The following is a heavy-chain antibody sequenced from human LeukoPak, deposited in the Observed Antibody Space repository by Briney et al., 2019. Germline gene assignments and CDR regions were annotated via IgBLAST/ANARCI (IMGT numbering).Heavy chain of an antibody. J-gene: IGHJ3*02. CDR2: ISSGATTI. Sequence: PGGSLRLSCAVSGLTFSDAWLSWVRQAPGKGLEWVSYISSGATTIKYADSVKGQFTISRDDAKKSLYLQMNSLRAEDTAIYYCGAGRQFVGAFDIWGQGTLVTVSS. D-gene: IGHD3-10*01. CDR3: GAGRQFVGAFDI. CDR1: GLTFSDAW. V-gene: IGHV3-11*04.